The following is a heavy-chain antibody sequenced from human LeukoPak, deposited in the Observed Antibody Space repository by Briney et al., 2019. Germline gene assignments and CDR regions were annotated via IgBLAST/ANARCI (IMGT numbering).Heavy chain of an antibody. D-gene: IGHD5/OR15-5a*01. Sequence: GGSLRLSCAASGFTFSSYGMSWVRQAPGKGLEWVSAISGSGGSTYYADSVKGRFTISRDNSKNTLYLQMNSLRAEDTAVYYCAKDQSTNYYYYMDVWGKGTTVTISS. J-gene: IGHJ6*03. CDR2: ISGSGGST. V-gene: IGHV3-23*01. CDR3: AKDQSTNYYYYMDV. CDR1: GFTFSSYG.